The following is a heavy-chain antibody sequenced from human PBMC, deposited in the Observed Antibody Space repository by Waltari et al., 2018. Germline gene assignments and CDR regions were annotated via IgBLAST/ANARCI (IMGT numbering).Heavy chain of an antibody. V-gene: IGHV4-38-2*01. CDR1: GYSISSGYY. Sequence: QVQLQESGPGLVKPSETLSLTCAVPGYSISSGYYWGWLRQPPGKGLEWIGSIYHSGSTYYNPSLKSRVTISVDTSKNQFSLKLSSVTAADTAVYYCARLGTGPPYYYMDVWGKGTTVTVSS. J-gene: IGHJ6*03. CDR2: IYHSGST. CDR3: ARLGTGPPYYYMDV. D-gene: IGHD7-27*01.